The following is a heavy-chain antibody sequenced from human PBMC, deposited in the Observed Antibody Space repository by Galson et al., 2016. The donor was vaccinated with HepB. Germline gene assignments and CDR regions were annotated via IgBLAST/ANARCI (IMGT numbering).Heavy chain of an antibody. V-gene: IGHV4-61*08. CDR3: ARDEGFYNGMDV. J-gene: IGHJ6*02. CDR1: SGSVSSGGYY. Sequence: ETLSLTCTVSSGSVSSGGYYWSWIRQPPGKGLEWIGYIHNSGSTNYNPFLKSRVTIAVDTSKNQFSLKLSSVTAADTAVYYCARDEGFYNGMDVWGQGATVTVSS. D-gene: IGHD2-2*02. CDR2: IHNSGST.